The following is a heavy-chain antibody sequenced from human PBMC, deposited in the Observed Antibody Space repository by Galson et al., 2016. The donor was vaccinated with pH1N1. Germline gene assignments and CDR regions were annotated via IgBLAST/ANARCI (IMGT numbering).Heavy chain of an antibody. D-gene: IGHD3-10*01. J-gene: IGHJ4*02. CDR2: ISYDGSDQ. V-gene: IGHV3-30*18. Sequence: SLRLSCAASGFSFSSFGMHWVRQAPGKGLEWVAVISYDGSDQYYADSVKGRFTISRDNFKNTLYLQMNSLRAEDTAVYHCAKDRLVLLWIGESTVDFWGQGTLVTVSS. CDR3: AKDRLVLLWIGESTVDF. CDR1: GFSFSSFG.